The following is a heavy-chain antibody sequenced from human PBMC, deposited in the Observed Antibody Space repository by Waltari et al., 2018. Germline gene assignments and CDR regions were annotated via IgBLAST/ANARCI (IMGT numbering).Heavy chain of an antibody. CDR2: IYSGGST. J-gene: IGHJ4*02. D-gene: IGHD6-13*01. CDR1: GFTVSSNY. CDR3: AREGYSSSWEFDY. V-gene: IGHV3-53*01. Sequence: EVQLVESGGGFIQPGGSLRLSCAASGFTVSSNYMSWVRQAPGKGLEWVSVIYSGGSTYYADSVKGRFTISRDNSKNTLYLQMNSQRAEDTAVYYCAREGYSSSWEFDYWGQGTLVTVSS.